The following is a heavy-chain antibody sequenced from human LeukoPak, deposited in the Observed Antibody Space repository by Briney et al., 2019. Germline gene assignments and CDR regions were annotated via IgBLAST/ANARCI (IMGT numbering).Heavy chain of an antibody. V-gene: IGHV4-4*07. Sequence: PSETLSLTCTVSGGSISIYYWNWIRQPAGKGLEWIGRIFTSGITNYNPSLKSRVTMSVATSKNQFSLNLSSVIAADTAIYYCARETSGTYYNPLGYMDVWGKGTTVTVSS. CDR2: IFTSGIT. CDR3: ARETSGTYYNPLGYMDV. CDR1: GGSISIYY. D-gene: IGHD3-10*01. J-gene: IGHJ6*03.